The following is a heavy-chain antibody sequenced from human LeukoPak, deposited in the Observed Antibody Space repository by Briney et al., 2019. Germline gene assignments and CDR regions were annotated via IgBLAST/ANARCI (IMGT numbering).Heavy chain of an antibody. V-gene: IGHV3-23*01. J-gene: IGHJ6*02. CDR3: ARVSGRIQVWPQPFGDGLDV. CDR2: ISGDGRST. CDR1: GFTFSSYS. D-gene: IGHD3-10*01. Sequence: GGSLRLSCAASGFTFSSYSMNWVRQAPGKGLECVSAISGDGRSTYYADSVKGRFTISRENSKNTLYLQMNSLRAEDTAIYYCARVSGRIQVWPQPFGDGLDVWGQGTTVTVSS.